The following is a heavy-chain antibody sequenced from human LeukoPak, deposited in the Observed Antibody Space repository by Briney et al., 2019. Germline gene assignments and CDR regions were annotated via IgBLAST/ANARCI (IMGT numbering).Heavy chain of an antibody. CDR3: ARDPYSSGWYGWFDP. J-gene: IGHJ5*02. CDR1: SGSFSCYY. D-gene: IGHD6-19*01. CDR2: INHSGST. Sequence: SETLSLTCAVYSGSFSCYYWGWIRQPPGKGLEWIGEINHSGSTNYNPSLKSRVTISVDTSKNQFSLKLSSVTAADTAVYYCARDPYSSGWYGWFDPWGQGTLVTVSS. V-gene: IGHV4-34*01.